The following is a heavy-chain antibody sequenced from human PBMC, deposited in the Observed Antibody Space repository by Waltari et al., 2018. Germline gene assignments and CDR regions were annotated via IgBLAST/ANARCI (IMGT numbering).Heavy chain of an antibody. CDR1: GYTFTSYG. Sequence: QVQLVQSGAEVKKPGASVKVSCKASGYTFTSYGISWVRQAPGQGLEWMGWISAYNGNPNYAQKLQGRVTMTTDTSTGTAYMELRSLRSDDTAVYYCARDRVRPKQQLAFDYWGQGTLVTVSS. CDR3: ARDRVRPKQQLAFDY. J-gene: IGHJ4*02. V-gene: IGHV1-18*01. CDR2: ISAYNGNP. D-gene: IGHD6-13*01.